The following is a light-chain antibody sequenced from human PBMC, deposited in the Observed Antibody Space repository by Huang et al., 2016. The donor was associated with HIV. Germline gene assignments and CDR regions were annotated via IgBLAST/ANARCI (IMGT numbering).Light chain of an antibody. Sequence: EIVLTQSPGTLSLSPGERAALSCRATQSINNNVAWYQQKPGPSPRLLIYGASTRATGIPARFRGSGSGTEFTLTISSLQSEDFAVYYCQQYNNWPPLLTFGGGTKVEIK. CDR3: QQYNNWPPLLT. CDR1: QSINNN. CDR2: GAS. V-gene: IGKV3-15*01. J-gene: IGKJ4*01.